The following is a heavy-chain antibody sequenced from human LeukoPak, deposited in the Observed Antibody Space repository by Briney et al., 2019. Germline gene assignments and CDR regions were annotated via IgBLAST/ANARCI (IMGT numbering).Heavy chain of an antibody. CDR2: IYYSGST. CDR3: AGVARGAYHLAYYYYMDV. CDR1: GGSISSSSYY. J-gene: IGHJ6*03. Sequence: PSETLSLTCTVSGGSISSSSYYWGWIRQPPGKGLEWIGSIYYSGSTYYNPSLKSRVTISVDTSKNQFSLTLSSVTAADTAVYYCAGVARGAYHLAYYYYMDVWGKGTTVTVSS. D-gene: IGHD3-10*01. V-gene: IGHV4-39*07.